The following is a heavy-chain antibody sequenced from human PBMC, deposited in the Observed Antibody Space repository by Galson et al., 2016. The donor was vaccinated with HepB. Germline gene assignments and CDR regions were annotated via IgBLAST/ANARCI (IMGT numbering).Heavy chain of an antibody. J-gene: IGHJ4*02. CDR1: GGSISSSNW. V-gene: IGHV4-4*02. D-gene: IGHD3-22*01. CDR3: ARGEEFYDYSCYFRSSHFDY. CDR2: IFHSGSA. Sequence: SETLSLTCAVSGGSISSSNWWSWVRQPPGKGLEWIGDIFHSGSANYNPSLRSRVTISVDKSKNQFYLNLNSVTAADTAVYYCARGEEFYDYSCYFRSSHFDYWGQGTLVTVSS.